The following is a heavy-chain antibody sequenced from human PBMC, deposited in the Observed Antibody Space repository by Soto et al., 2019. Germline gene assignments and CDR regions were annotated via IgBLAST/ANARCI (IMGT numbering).Heavy chain of an antibody. Sequence: QVQLVQSGAKVKKPGSSVKVSCKASGGTFSSYTINWVRQAPGQGLEWMGRIIPILGIANYAQKFQGRVAIIADKSTSTAYMELSSLRSEDTAVYYCARDDSGYDSLDYWGQGTLVSVSS. CDR1: GGTFSSYT. CDR3: ARDDSGYDSLDY. V-gene: IGHV1-69*08. D-gene: IGHD5-12*01. J-gene: IGHJ4*02. CDR2: IIPILGIA.